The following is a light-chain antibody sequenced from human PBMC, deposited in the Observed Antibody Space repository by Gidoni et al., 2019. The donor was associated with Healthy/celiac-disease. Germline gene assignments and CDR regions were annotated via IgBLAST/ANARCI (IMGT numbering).Light chain of an antibody. CDR3: QQLNSYFGT. J-gene: IGKJ2*01. Sequence: DIQLTQSPSFLSASVGDRVTITCRASQGISSYLAWYQQKPGKAPKLLIYAASTLQSGVPSRFSGSGSGTESTLTISSLQPEDFATYYCQQLNSYFGTFGQGTKLEIK. CDR1: QGISSY. V-gene: IGKV1-9*01. CDR2: AAS.